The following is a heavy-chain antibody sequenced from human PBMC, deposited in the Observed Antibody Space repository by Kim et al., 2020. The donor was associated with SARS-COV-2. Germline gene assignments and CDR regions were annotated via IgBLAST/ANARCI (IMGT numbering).Heavy chain of an antibody. CDR2: LYYSGST. V-gene: IGHV4-59*13. CDR3: ASERDWYYDF. CDR1: GGSISSYY. J-gene: IGHJ4*01. Sequence: SETLSLTCTVSGGSISSYYWSWIRQPPGKGLEWIGYLYYSGSTNYNPSLKSRVTITVDTTKNQFSLKLSSVTAADTAAYYCASERDWYYDFWRHGALVTV. D-gene: IGHD3-3*01.